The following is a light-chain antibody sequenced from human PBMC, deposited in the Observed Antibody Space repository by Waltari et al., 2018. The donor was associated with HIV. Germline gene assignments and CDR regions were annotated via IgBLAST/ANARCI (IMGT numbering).Light chain of an antibody. CDR3: QSYDSSLTVVI. CDR2: GNS. CDR1: SSNIGAGYD. J-gene: IGLJ2*01. V-gene: IGLV1-40*01. Sequence: QSVLTQPPSVSGAPGQRVTISCTGSSSNIGAGYDVHWYQQVPGTAPKLLIFGNSNRPSGVPDRVSGSKSATSASLAITGLQAEDEADYYCQSYDSSLTVVIFGGGTKLTVL.